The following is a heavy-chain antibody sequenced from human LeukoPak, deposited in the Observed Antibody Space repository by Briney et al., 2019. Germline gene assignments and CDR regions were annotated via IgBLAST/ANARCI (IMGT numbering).Heavy chain of an antibody. Sequence: GGSLRLSCAASGFTFSSYAMHWVRQAPGKGLEWVAVISYDGSNKYYADSVKGRFTISRDNSKNTLYLQMNSLRAEDTAVYYCATEGSYSYALWGQGTLVTVSS. CDR3: ATEGSYSYAL. CDR2: ISYDGSNK. D-gene: IGHD5-18*01. CDR1: GFTFSSYA. V-gene: IGHV3-30-3*01. J-gene: IGHJ4*02.